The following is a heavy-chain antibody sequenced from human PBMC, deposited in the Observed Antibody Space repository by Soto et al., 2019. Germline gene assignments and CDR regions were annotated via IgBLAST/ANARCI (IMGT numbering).Heavy chain of an antibody. CDR2: ISSSGSTI. Sequence: GGSLRLSCAASGFTFSDYYMSWIRQAPGKGLEWVSYISSSGSTIYYADSVRGRFTIPRDNAKNSLYLQMNSLRAEDTAVYYCASTYSGYEKDAFDIWGQGTMVTVS. CDR1: GFTFSDYY. J-gene: IGHJ3*02. D-gene: IGHD5-12*01. CDR3: ASTYSGYEKDAFDI. V-gene: IGHV3-11*01.